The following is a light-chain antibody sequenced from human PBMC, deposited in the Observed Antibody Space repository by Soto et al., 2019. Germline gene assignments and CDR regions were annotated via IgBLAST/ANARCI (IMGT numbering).Light chain of an antibody. V-gene: IGKV1-39*01. J-gene: IGKJ1*01. Sequence: DIQMTQSPSSLSASVGDRITITCRASQTIGRYLNWYQHQPGKAPKLLIYTASTLQSGVPSRFSGSGSGTDFTLTISSLQPEDFATYYCQQTYSFPWTFGQGTKLEIK. CDR3: QQTYSFPWT. CDR2: TAS. CDR1: QTIGRY.